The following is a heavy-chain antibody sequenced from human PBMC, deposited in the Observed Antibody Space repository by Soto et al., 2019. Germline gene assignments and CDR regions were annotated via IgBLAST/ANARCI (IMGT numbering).Heavy chain of an antibody. CDR3: AKDLDRIPSVRKPLDV. V-gene: IGHV3-9*01. D-gene: IGHD6-13*01. CDR1: GLTLDDYA. J-gene: IGHJ6*02. CDR2: LSWKSGNI. Sequence: PDVCLGVSCADSGLTLDDYAMHWVRQVPGKGLEWVSGLSWKSGNIGYADSVKGRFTISSDNAKSSLYLQMNSLRAEDTAFYYCAKDLDRIPSVRKPLDVWAQGTTVTVSS.